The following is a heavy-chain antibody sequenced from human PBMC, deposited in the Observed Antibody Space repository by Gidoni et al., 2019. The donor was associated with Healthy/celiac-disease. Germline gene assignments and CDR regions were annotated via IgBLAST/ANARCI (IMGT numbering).Heavy chain of an antibody. D-gene: IGHD6-19*01. CDR2: IMQDGSEI. V-gene: IGHV3-7*01. CDR1: GFTFSSSW. J-gene: IGHJ2*01. CDR3: ARESIAVAGMGSDWYFDL. Sequence: EVQLVESGGGLVQPGGSLRLSCAASGFTFSSSWMSWVRQAPGKGLEWVANIMQDGSEIYYVDSVKGRFTISRDNAKNSLYLQMNSLTTEDTAVYYCARESIAVAGMGSDWYFDLWGRGTLVTVSS.